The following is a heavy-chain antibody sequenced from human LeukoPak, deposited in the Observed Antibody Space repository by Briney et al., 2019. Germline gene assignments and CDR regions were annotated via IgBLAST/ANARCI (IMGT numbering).Heavy chain of an antibody. J-gene: IGHJ4*02. V-gene: IGHV3-7*03. CDR2: VKQDESEK. CDR3: ARDSGGSLDY. D-gene: IGHD2-15*01. CDR1: GFTFSSYW. Sequence: GGSLRLSCVASGFTFSSYWMAWVRRAPGTGLEWVANVKQDESEKHYIDSVKGRFTISRDNAKNSVYLQMNSLRAEDTAVYYCARDSGGSLDYWGQGTLVSVSS.